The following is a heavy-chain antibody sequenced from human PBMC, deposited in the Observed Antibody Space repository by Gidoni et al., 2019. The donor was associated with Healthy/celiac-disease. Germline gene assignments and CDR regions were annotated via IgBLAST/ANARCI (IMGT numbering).Heavy chain of an antibody. CDR2: ISYDGSNK. CDR1: GFTFSSYG. Sequence: QVQLVESGGGVVQPGRSLRLSCAASGFTFSSYGMHWVRQAPGKGLEWVAVISYDGSNKYYADSVKGRFTISRDNSKNTLYLQMNSLRAEDTAVYYCAKGQGLSDAFDIWGQGTMVTVSS. J-gene: IGHJ3*02. D-gene: IGHD6-19*01. CDR3: AKGQGLSDAFDI. V-gene: IGHV3-30*18.